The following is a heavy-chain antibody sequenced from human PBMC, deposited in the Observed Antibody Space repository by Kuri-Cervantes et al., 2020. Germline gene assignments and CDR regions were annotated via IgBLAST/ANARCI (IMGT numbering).Heavy chain of an antibody. CDR1: GGSISSYY. Sequence: GSLRLSCTVSGGSISSYYWSWIRQPAGKGLEWIGYIYHSGSTYYNPSLKSRVTISVDRSKNQFSLKLSSVTAADTAVYYCARVSGYGDYPIRANWYFDLWGRGTLVTVSS. D-gene: IGHD4-17*01. V-gene: IGHV4-59*12. J-gene: IGHJ2*01. CDR3: ARVSGYGDYPIRANWYFDL. CDR2: IYHSGST.